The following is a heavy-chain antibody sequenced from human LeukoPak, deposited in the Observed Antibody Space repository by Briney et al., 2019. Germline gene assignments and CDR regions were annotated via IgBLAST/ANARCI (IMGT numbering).Heavy chain of an antibody. CDR2: IKSKTDGGTT. Sequence: PGGSLRLSCVASGFTFSTYWMSWVRQAPGKGLEWVGRIKSKTDGGTTDYAAPVKGRFTISRDDSKNTLYLQMNSLKTEDTAVYYCTIRTIIGSFDYWGQGTLVTVSS. CDR3: TIRTIIGSFDY. V-gene: IGHV3-15*01. D-gene: IGHD2-2*01. CDR1: GFTFSTYW. J-gene: IGHJ4*02.